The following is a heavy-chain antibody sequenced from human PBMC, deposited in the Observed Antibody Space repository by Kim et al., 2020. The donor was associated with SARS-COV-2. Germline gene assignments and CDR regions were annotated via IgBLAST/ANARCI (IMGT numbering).Heavy chain of an antibody. Sequence: SETLSLTCAVYGGSFSGYYWSWIRQPPGKGLEWIGEINHSGSTNYNPSLKSRVTISVDTSKNQFSLKLSSVTAADTAVYYCAGGMYYDYVWGSYRYNSHLFDYWGQGTLVTVSS. CDR3: AGGMYYDYVWGSYRYNSHLFDY. D-gene: IGHD3-16*02. V-gene: IGHV4-34*01. J-gene: IGHJ4*02. CDR1: GGSFSGYY. CDR2: INHSGST.